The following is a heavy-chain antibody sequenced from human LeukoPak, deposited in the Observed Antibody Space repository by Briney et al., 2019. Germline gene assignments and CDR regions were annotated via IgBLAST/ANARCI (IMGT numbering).Heavy chain of an antibody. D-gene: IGHD5-18*01. CDR1: GFGFRNYG. V-gene: IGHV3-33*08. Sequence: GRSLRLSCAASGFGFRNYGMHWVRQAPGKGLEWVAIIFYDGSNEYYAESAKGRFTISRENAKNSLYLQMNSLRAEDTAVYYCARDRIQLWSHDYWGQGTLVTVSS. J-gene: IGHJ4*02. CDR3: ARDRIQLWSHDY. CDR2: IFYDGSNE.